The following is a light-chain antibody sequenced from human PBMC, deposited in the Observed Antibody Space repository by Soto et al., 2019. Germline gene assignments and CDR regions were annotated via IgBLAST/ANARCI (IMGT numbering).Light chain of an antibody. J-gene: IGLJ2*01. CDR1: SGSVSTSYY. CDR3: MLYMGTLV. V-gene: IGLV8-61*01. CDR2: STN. Sequence: QAVVTQEPSFSVSPGGTVTLTCGLSSGSVSTSYYPSWYQQTPGQAPRTLIYSTNTRSSEVPDRFSGSILGNKAALTITGAQAYDESDYYCMLYMGTLVFGRGTKLTVL.